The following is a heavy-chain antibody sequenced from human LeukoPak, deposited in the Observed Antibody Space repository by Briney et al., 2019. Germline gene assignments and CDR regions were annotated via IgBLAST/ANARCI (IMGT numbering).Heavy chain of an antibody. CDR1: GGSISSYY. V-gene: IGHV4-59*01. D-gene: IGHD3-10*01. CDR2: IYYSGST. J-gene: IGHJ4*02. CDR3: ARGIRGVHFDY. Sequence: SETLSLTCTVSGGSISSYYWSWIRQPPGKGLEWIGYIYYSGSTNYNPSLKSRVTISVDTSKDQFSLKLSSVTAADTAVYYCARGIRGVHFDYWGQGTLVTVSS.